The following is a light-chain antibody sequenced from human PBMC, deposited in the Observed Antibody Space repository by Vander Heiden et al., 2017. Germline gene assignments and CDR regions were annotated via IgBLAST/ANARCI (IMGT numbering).Light chain of an antibody. CDR2: GAS. CDR1: QSVRSNF. Sequence: IVLTQSPGPLSLSPAERPTLTCRASQSVRSNFLAWYQQKPGQAPRLLIYGASSRATGIPDRFSGSGSGTDFTLTISSLEPEDFAVYYCQQYDTLPRTFGGGTRVEIK. V-gene: IGKV3-20*01. J-gene: IGKJ4*01. CDR3: QQYDTLPRT.